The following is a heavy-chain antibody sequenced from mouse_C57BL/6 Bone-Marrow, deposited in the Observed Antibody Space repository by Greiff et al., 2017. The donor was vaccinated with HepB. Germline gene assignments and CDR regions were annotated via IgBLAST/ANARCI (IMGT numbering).Heavy chain of an antibody. CDR3: ARPALYYYGSSYSWYFDV. V-gene: IGHV1-22*01. CDR2: INPNNGGT. Sequence: VQLQQSGPELVKPGASVKMSCKASGYTFTDYNMHWVKQSHGKSLEWIGYINPNNGGTSYNQKFKGKATLTVDNSSSTAYMQLSSLTSEDSAVYYCARPALYYYGSSYSWYFDVWGTGTTVTVAS. D-gene: IGHD1-1*01. CDR1: GYTFTDYN. J-gene: IGHJ1*03.